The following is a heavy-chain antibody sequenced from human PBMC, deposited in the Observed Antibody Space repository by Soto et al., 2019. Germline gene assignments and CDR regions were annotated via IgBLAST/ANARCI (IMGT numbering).Heavy chain of an antibody. CDR2: ISSTSSTK. Sequence: PGGSLRLSCAGSGFTFSSHAMTWVRQAPGKGLEWVSFISSTSSTKDYADSVKGRFTISRDNAKNSVYLQMNSLRDGDTAVYYCARRITMVRGPYYYYGMDVWGQGTTDTVSS. CDR1: GFTFSSHA. J-gene: IGHJ6*02. D-gene: IGHD3-10*01. CDR3: ARRITMVRGPYYYYGMDV. V-gene: IGHV3-48*02.